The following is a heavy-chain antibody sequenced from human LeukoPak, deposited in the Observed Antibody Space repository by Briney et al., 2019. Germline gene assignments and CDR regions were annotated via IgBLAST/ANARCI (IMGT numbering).Heavy chain of an antibody. D-gene: IGHD3-22*01. CDR3: ARGYDSSGYYSQNSLLSDY. J-gene: IGHJ4*02. CDR2: ISAYNGNT. Sequence: ASVKVSCKASGYTFTSYGISWVRQAPGQGLEWMGWISAYNGNTDYAQRLQGRVTMTTDTSTSTAYMELRSLRSDDTAVYYCARGYDSSGYYSQNSLLSDYWGQGTLVTVSS. V-gene: IGHV1-18*01. CDR1: GYTFTSYG.